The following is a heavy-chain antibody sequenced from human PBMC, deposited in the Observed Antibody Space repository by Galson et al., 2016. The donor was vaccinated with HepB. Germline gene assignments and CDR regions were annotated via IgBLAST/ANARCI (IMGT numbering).Heavy chain of an antibody. D-gene: IGHD3-16*01. Sequence: SLRLSCAASGFTFSSHGMHWVRQAPGKAMEWVALISFDGKNTFYADSVKGRFTISRDNAQNSLYLQMRSLRAEDTAVYYCATDVRGGASDIWGQGTMVTVSS. CDR1: GFTFSSHG. V-gene: IGHV3-33*03. CDR2: ISFDGKNT. J-gene: IGHJ3*02. CDR3: ATDVRGGASDI.